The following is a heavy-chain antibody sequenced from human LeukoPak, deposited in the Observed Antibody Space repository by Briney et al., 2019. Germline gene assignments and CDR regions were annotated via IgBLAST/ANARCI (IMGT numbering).Heavy chain of an antibody. D-gene: IGHD3-10*01. J-gene: IGHJ5*02. CDR1: GFTFSSYD. Sequence: SGGSLRLSCAASGFTFSSYDMTWVRQPPGKGLEWVSSIFPSGGEIHYADSVKGRFTISRDNSKNTLYLQMNSLRAEDTAVYYCAKDHSSGYGESWFDPWGQGTLVTVSS. CDR3: AKDHSSGYGESWFDP. CDR2: IFPSGGEI. V-gene: IGHV3-23*01.